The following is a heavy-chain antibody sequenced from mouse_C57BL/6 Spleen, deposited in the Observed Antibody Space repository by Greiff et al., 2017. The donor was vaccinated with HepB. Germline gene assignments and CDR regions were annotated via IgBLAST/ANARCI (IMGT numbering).Heavy chain of an antibody. CDR2: SSGGGGNT. D-gene: IGHD3-3*01. CDR1: GFTFSSST. V-gene: IGHV5-9*01. Sequence: EVKLVESGGGLVKPGGSLKLSCAASGFTFSSSTMSWVRQTPEKRLEWVATSSGGGGNTYYPDSVKGRFTISRDNAKNTLYLQMSSLRSEDTALYYCARHGLGPYYYAMDYWGQGTSVTVSS. CDR3: ARHGLGPYYYAMDY. J-gene: IGHJ4*01.